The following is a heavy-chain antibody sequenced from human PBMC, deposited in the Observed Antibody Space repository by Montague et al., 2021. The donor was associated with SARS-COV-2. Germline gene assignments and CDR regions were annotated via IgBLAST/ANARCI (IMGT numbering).Heavy chain of an antibody. V-gene: IGHV4-59*01. J-gene: IGHJ5*02. Sequence: SETLSLTCSVSGASIRSEYWSCIRQPPGKGLEWNGYIYYSGSTNYNPSLKSRVTISVDTSKNQFSLKLSSVTAADTAVYYCARGGGMNCFDPWGQGTLVTVSS. D-gene: IGHD1-26*01. CDR3: ARGGGMNCFDP. CDR2: IYYSGST. CDR1: GASIRSEY.